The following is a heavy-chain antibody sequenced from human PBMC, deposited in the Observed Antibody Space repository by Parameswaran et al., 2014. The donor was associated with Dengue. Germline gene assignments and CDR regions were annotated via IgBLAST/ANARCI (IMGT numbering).Heavy chain of an antibody. CDR2: ISNSGDRS. J-gene: IGHJ4*02. CDR3: AKSVLGFRFDY. CDR1: SNA. V-gene: IGHV3-23*01. D-gene: IGHD3-3*01. Sequence: SNARWIRQPPGKGLEWVSSISNSGDRSFHADSVKGRFTISRDNSKSTLHLQLNSLTAADTAVYYCAKSVLGFRFDYWGQGALVTVSS.